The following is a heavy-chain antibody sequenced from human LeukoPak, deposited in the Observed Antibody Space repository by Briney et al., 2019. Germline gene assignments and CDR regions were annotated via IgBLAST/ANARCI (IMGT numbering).Heavy chain of an antibody. CDR3: AREAPNLYCSSTSCPSADY. D-gene: IGHD2-2*01. CDR1: GYTFTSYG. Sequence: GASVKVSCKASGYTFTSYGISWVRQAPGQGLEWMGWISAYNGNTNYAQKLQGRVTMTTDTSTSTAYMELRSLRSDDTAVYYCAREAPNLYCSSTSCPSADYWGQGTLVTVSS. V-gene: IGHV1-18*01. J-gene: IGHJ4*02. CDR2: ISAYNGNT.